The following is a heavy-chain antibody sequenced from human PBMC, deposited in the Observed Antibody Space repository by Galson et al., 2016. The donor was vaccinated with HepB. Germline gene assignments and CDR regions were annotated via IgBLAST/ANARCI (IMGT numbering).Heavy chain of an antibody. V-gene: IGHV3-7*01. CDR3: AMGNSGWPDY. CDR2: INQDGSEK. Sequence: SLRLSCAASGFTFSHYWMNWVRQAPGKGLEWVAIINQDGSEKYSVDSLKGRFTISRANAKNSLYLQMNSLRAEDTAMYYCAMGNSGWPDYWGQGTLVTVSS. CDR1: GFTFSHYW. D-gene: IGHD6-19*01. J-gene: IGHJ4*02.